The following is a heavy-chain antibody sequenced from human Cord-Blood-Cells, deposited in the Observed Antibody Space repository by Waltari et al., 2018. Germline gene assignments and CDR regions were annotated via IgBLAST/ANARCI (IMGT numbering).Heavy chain of an antibody. J-gene: IGHJ5*02. CDR3: ARGIAVAGTGAYWFEP. V-gene: IGHV4-34*01. Sequence: QVQLQQWGAGLLKPSETLSLTCAVYGGSFSGYYWSWIRQPPGKGLEWIGEINHSGSTNYNPSLKSRVTISVDTSKNQFSLKLSSVTAADTAVYYCARGIAVAGTGAYWFEPLGPGNPGHRLL. CDR1: GGSFSGYY. D-gene: IGHD6-19*01. CDR2: INHSGST.